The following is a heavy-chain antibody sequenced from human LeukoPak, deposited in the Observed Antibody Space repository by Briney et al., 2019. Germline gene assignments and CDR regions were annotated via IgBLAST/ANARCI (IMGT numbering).Heavy chain of an antibody. Sequence: PGGSLRLSCAASGFTFSSYGMHWLRQAPGKGLEWVAVIWYDGSNKYYADSVKGRFTISRDNSKNTLYLQMNSLRAEDTAVYYCARAEGYYDSSGNDAFDIWGQGTMVTVSS. D-gene: IGHD3-22*01. V-gene: IGHV3-33*01. J-gene: IGHJ3*02. CDR3: ARAEGYYDSSGNDAFDI. CDR1: GFTFSSYG. CDR2: IWYDGSNK.